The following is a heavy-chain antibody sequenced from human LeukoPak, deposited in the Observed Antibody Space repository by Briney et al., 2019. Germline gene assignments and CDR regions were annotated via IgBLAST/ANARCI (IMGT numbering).Heavy chain of an antibody. CDR2: ISSSSSYI. J-gene: IGHJ6*02. Sequence: GGSLRLSCAASGFTFSSYSMNWVRQAPGKGLEWVSSISSSSSYIYYADSVKGRFTISRDNAKNSLYLQMNSLRAEDTAVYYCARDPSYCSSTSCYTLYYYGMDVWGQGTTATVSS. V-gene: IGHV3-21*01. CDR1: GFTFSSYS. CDR3: ARDPSYCSSTSCYTLYYYGMDV. D-gene: IGHD2-2*02.